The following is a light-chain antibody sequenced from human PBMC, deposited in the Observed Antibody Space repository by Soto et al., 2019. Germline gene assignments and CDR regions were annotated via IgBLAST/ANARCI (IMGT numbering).Light chain of an antibody. Sequence: QSVLTQPPSASGTPGQTVTISCSGSSSNIGLNDVHWYRQLSGTAPKLVLYSNTARPSGVPDRFSGSRSGSSGSLAITGLQPEDEADYYCQSYDSGVTGSVFGTGTKVTVL. CDR1: SSNIGLND. CDR2: SNT. V-gene: IGLV1-40*01. CDR3: QSYDSGVTGSV. J-gene: IGLJ1*01.